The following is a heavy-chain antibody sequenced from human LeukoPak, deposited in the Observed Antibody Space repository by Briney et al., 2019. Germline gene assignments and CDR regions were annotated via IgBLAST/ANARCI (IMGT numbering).Heavy chain of an antibody. CDR2: IIPIFGTA. D-gene: IGHD4-23*01. V-gene: IGHV1-69*01. CDR1: GGTFSSYA. Sequence: SVKVSCKASGGTFSSYAISWVRQAPGQGLEWMGGIIPIFGTANYAQKFQDRVTITADESTSTAYMELSSLKFEDTAVFYCARGEITVENNYYYYFHMDVWGKGTTVTISS. J-gene: IGHJ6*03. CDR3: ARGEITVENNYYYYFHMDV.